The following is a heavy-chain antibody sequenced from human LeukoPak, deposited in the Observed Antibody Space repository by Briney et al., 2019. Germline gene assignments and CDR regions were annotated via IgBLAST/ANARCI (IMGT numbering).Heavy chain of an antibody. D-gene: IGHD3-16*01. J-gene: IGHJ4*02. CDR2: INPDGSGK. Sequence: GESLTLSCEASGFTLSTYWRNWLRQVPGKGLDWVANINPDGSGKRYVDSVEGRFTIARDNADNSLSLQMNSLRAEDTAVYYCASWGAGGNSWGQGTLVTVSS. CDR1: GFTLSTYW. V-gene: IGHV3-7*01. CDR3: ASWGAGGNS.